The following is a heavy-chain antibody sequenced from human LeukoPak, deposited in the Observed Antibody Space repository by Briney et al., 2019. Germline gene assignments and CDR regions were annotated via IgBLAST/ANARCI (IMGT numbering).Heavy chain of an antibody. V-gene: IGHV3-30-3*01. CDR2: ISYDGDNK. J-gene: IGHJ4*02. CDR3: ARVSYYDSSGYYFLSYVDY. D-gene: IGHD3-22*01. Sequence: GGSLRLSCAASGFTFSTFAIHWVRQAPGKGLDWVAVISYDGDNKYYADSVKGRFTISRDNSKNTLYLQMNSLGAEDTAVYYCARVSYYDSSGYYFLSYVDYWGQGTLVTVSS. CDR1: GFTFSTFA.